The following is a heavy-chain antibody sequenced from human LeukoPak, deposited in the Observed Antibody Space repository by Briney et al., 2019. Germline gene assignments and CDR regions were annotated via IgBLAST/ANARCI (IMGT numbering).Heavy chain of an antibody. CDR3: ASSITIFGVATDAFDI. D-gene: IGHD3-3*01. CDR1: GGSISSGGYY. Sequence: SQTLSLTCTVSGGSISSGGYYWSWIRQHPGKGLEWIGYIYYSGSTYYNPSLKSRDTISVDTSKNQFSLKLSSATAADTAVYYCASSITIFGVATDAFDIWGQGTMVTVSS. CDR2: IYYSGST. V-gene: IGHV4-31*03. J-gene: IGHJ3*02.